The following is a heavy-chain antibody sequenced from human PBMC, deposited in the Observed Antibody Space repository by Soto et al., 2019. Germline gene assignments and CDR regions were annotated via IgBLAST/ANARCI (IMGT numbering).Heavy chain of an antibody. V-gene: IGHV3-7*03. J-gene: IGHJ3*02. CDR2: IKQDGSEK. CDR3: ARDLYYYDSSGYLESRGAFDI. Sequence: CAASGFTFSSYWMSWVRQAPGKGLEWVANIKQDGSEKYYVDSVKGRSTISRDNAKNSLYLQMNSLRAEDTAVYYCARDLYYYDSSGYLESRGAFDIWGQGTMVTVSS. CDR1: GFTFSSYW. D-gene: IGHD3-22*01.